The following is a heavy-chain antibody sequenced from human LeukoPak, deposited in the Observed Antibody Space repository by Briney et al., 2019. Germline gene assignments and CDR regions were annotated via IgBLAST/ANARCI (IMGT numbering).Heavy chain of an antibody. D-gene: IGHD2-15*01. Sequence: PSETLSLTCAVYGGSFSGYYWSWIRQPPGKGLEWIGEINHSGSTNYNPSLKSRVTISVETSKNQFSLKLSSVTAADTAVYYCARGRGYCSGGSCYRFDPWGQGTLVTVSS. V-gene: IGHV4-34*01. J-gene: IGHJ5*02. CDR3: ARGRGYCSGGSCYRFDP. CDR2: INHSGST. CDR1: GGSFSGYY.